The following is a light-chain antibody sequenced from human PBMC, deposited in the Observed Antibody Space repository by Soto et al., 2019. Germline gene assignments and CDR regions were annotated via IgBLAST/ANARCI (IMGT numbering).Light chain of an antibody. Sequence: QTVVTQEPSLTVSPGGTVTLTCGSSTGAVTSGQYHYWFQQQPGQAPQTLIYDTTNKHTWTPARFSGSLVGGKAALTLSGAQPEDEAEYYCLLAFCGRSVFGGGTKLTVL. CDR2: DTT. J-gene: IGLJ3*02. V-gene: IGLV7-46*01. CDR1: TGAVTSGQY. CDR3: LLAFCGRSV.